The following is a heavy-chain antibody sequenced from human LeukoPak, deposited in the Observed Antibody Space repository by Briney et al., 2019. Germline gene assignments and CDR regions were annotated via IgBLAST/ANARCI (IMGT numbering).Heavy chain of an antibody. Sequence: GGSLRLSCTVSGFTLSNAWMTWVRQAPGKGLEWIGRIKTKGDGGTTDYAAPVKGRFTISRDDSKNTVYPQMNSLKIEDTAVYSCATPGRRWDYFDFWGRGTLVTVSP. V-gene: IGHV3-15*01. CDR2: IKTKGDGGTT. CDR3: ATPGRRWDYFDF. D-gene: IGHD5-24*01. CDR1: GFTLSNAW. J-gene: IGHJ4*02.